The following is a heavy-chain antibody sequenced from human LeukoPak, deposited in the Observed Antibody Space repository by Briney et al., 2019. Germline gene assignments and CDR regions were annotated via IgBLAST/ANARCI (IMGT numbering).Heavy chain of an antibody. CDR1: GFTVSSNY. D-gene: IGHD5-12*01. J-gene: IGHJ4*02. Sequence: GGSLRLSCAASGFTVSSNYMSWVRQAPGKGLEWVSVIYSGGSTYYADSVKGRFTISRDNSKNTLYLQMNSLRAEDTAVYYCARVQGSGYDLGPIDYWGQGTLVTVSS. V-gene: IGHV3-53*01. CDR2: IYSGGST. CDR3: ARVQGSGYDLGPIDY.